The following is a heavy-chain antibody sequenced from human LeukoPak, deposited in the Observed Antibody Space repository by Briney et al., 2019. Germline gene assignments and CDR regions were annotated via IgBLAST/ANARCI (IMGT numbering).Heavy chain of an antibody. CDR3: ARRDYYGDFDP. Sequence: SETLSLTCAVSGGSISSGGYSWSWIRQPPGKGLERIGYIYHSGTTYYNPSLKSRVTISVDRSKNQFSLKLSSVTAADTAVYYCARRDYYGDFDPWGQGTLVTVSS. V-gene: IGHV4-30-2*01. D-gene: IGHD4-17*01. CDR1: GGSISSGGYS. J-gene: IGHJ5*02. CDR2: IYHSGTT.